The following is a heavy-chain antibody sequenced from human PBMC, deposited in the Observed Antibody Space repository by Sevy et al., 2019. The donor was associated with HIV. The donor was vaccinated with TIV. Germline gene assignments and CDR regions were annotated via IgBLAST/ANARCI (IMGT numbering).Heavy chain of an antibody. CDR2: ISSRSTYI. CDR1: EFTFNDDF. V-gene: IGHV3-21*06. D-gene: IGHD3-10*01. CDR3: ASDRDDYASGRRHPYYYYHGMDV. Sequence: GGSLRRSCVGSEFTFNDDFMTWVRQAPGKGLEWVSSISSRSTYIYYADSVKGRFTNSRDNAKNAMFLQMNSLRPEDTAVYDCASDRDDYASGRRHPYYYYHGMDVWGQGTTVTVSS. J-gene: IGHJ6*02.